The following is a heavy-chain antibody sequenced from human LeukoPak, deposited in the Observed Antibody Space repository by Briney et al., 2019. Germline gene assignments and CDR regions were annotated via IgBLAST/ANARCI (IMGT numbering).Heavy chain of an antibody. CDR3: AGVIVVGATRDWFDP. V-gene: IGHV4-61*02. CDR1: GGSISSGSYY. J-gene: IGHJ5*02. D-gene: IGHD1-26*01. Sequence: PSETLSLTCTVSGGSISSGSYYWSWIRQPAGKGLEWIGRIYTSGSTNYNPSLKSRVTISVDTSKNQFSLKLSSVTAADTAVYYCAGVIVVGATRDWFDPWGQGTLVTVSS. CDR2: IYTSGST.